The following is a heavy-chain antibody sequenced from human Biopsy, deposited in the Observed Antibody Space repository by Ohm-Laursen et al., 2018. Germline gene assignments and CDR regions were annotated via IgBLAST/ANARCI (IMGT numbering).Heavy chain of an antibody. Sequence: GASVKVSCKASGGTFTNYAISWVRQAPGQGLEWMRGIIPIFGTANYAQKFQGRVTITADESTSTAYMELSSLRSDDTAVYYCARDALGGGSYRFFYWGQGSLVTVSS. CDR1: GGTFTNYA. CDR2: IIPIFGTA. D-gene: IGHD1-26*01. J-gene: IGHJ4*02. V-gene: IGHV1-69*13. CDR3: ARDALGGGSYRFFY.